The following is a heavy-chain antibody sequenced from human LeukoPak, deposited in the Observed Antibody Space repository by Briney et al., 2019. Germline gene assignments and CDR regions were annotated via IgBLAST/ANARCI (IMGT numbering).Heavy chain of an antibody. J-gene: IGHJ4*02. CDR1: GYTFTSYG. CDR2: ISAYNGNT. D-gene: IGHD2-2*01. V-gene: IGHV1-18*01. CDR3: ATGYCSSTSCYDRLDY. Sequence: ASVKVSCKASGYTFTSYGISWVRQAPGQGLEWMGWISAYNGNTNYAQKLQGRVTMTTDTSTSTAYMELRSLRSEDTAVYYCATGYCSSTSCYDRLDYWGQGTLVTVSS.